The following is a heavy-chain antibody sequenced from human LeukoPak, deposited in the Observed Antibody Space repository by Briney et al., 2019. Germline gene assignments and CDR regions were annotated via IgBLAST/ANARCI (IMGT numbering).Heavy chain of an antibody. D-gene: IGHD1-26*01. CDR2: TNQDGSEK. J-gene: IGHJ3*02. CDR3: ARDVRGSYADAFDI. V-gene: IGHV3-7*01. CDR1: GFSFSSYW. Sequence: GGSLRLSCAASGFSFSSYWTSWVRQAPGKGLEWVANTNQDGSEKYYVDSVKGRFTISGDNAKNSLYLQMKSLRAEDTAVYYCARDVRGSYADAFDIWGQGTMVTVSS.